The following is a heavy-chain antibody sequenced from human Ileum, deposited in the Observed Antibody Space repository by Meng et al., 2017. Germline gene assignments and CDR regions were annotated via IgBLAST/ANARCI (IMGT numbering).Heavy chain of an antibody. D-gene: IGHD5-24*01. Sequence: QVQLVQSGSEVKKPGASVKISCKTSGYAFPRYDLNWVRQAPGQGLEWMGRINADSGKPTYAQGFTGRFVFSLDPSASTAFLQINRLKAEDTALNYCARDFERDGHYIIDYWGQGTLVTVSS. CDR3: ARDFERDGHYIIDY. CDR2: INADSGKP. V-gene: IGHV7-4-1*02. CDR1: GYAFPRYD. J-gene: IGHJ4*02.